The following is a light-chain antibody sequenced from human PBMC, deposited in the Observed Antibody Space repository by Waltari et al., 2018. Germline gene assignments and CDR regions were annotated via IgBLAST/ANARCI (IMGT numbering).Light chain of an antibody. CDR1: QGISSY. J-gene: IGKJ3*01. CDR3: QQRYNWPAT. Sequence: VLTHSPATLSFSPGERAPLSCSASQGISSYLAWYQHKPGQPPSLLIYDASNRATGIPARFSGSGSGTDFTLTISSLEPEDVAVYYCQQRYNWPATFGPGTKVAIK. V-gene: IGKV3-11*01. CDR2: DAS.